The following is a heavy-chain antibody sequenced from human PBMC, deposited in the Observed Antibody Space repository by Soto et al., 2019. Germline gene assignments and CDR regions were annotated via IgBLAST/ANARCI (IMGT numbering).Heavy chain of an antibody. D-gene: IGHD6-19*01. J-gene: IGHJ3*02. CDR3: AKDLSRFIAVAVAFDI. CDR1: GFTFSSYA. V-gene: IGHV3-23*01. Sequence: PGGSLRLSCAASGFTFSSYAMSWDRQAPGKGLEWVSAISGSGGSTYYADSVKGRFTISRDNSKNTLYLQMNSLRAEDTAVYYCAKDLSRFIAVAVAFDIWGQGTMVTVSS. CDR2: ISGSGGST.